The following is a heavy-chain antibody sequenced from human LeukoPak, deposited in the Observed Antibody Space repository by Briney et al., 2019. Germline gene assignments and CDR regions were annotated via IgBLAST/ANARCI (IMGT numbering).Heavy chain of an antibody. V-gene: IGHV1-18*01. CDR2: ISANSGKT. CDR1: GYTFTDNG. Sequence: ASVKVSCKASGYTFTDNGISWVRQAPGEGLEWVGWISANSGKTNYAQRFQGRVTMTRETSSSTVYMELRSLRSDDTAVYFCARDKNYRFDYWGQGTLVSVTS. CDR3: ARDKNYRFDY. J-gene: IGHJ4*02. D-gene: IGHD3-16*02.